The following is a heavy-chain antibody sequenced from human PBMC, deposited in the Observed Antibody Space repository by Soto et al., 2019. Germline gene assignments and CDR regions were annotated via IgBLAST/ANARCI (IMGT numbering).Heavy chain of an antibody. CDR1: GYTFTSYA. CDR2: INAGNGNT. J-gene: IGHJ6*02. Sequence: AASVKVSCKASGYTFTSYAMHWVRQAPGQRLEWMGWINAGNGNTKYSQKFQGRVTITRDTSASTAYMELSSLRSEDTAVYYCAREGAQYVYYYYGIDVWGQGTTVTVSS. V-gene: IGHV1-3*01. CDR3: AREGAQYVYYYYGIDV. D-gene: IGHD4-4*01.